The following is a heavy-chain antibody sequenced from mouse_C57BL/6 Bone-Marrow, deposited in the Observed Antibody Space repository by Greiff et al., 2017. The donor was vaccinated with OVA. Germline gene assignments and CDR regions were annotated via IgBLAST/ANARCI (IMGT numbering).Heavy chain of an antibody. Sequence: EVKLVESGGGLVQPGGSLKLSCAASGFTFSDYYMYWVRQTPEKRLEWVAYISNGGGSTYYPDTVKGRFTISRDNAKNTLYLQMSRLKSEDTAMYYCASPPESSGPYYYAMDYWGQGTSVTVSS. V-gene: IGHV5-12*01. CDR3: ASPPESSGPYYYAMDY. D-gene: IGHD3-2*02. CDR2: ISNGGGST. CDR1: GFTFSDYY. J-gene: IGHJ4*01.